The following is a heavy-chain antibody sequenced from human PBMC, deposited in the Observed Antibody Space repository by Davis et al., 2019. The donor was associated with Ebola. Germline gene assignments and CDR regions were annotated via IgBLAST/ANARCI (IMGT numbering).Heavy chain of an antibody. D-gene: IGHD1-20*01. Sequence: KVSCKDSGNSFSSHWIGWVRQKPGKGLEWMGIIYTGDSDTRYSPSFRGQVTIPADKSIKTAYPQWSSLKASDTAMYYCATLRRTITGMDDAFDIWGQGTMVTVSS. CDR1: GNSFSSHW. CDR3: ATLRRTITGMDDAFDI. V-gene: IGHV5-51*01. CDR2: IYTGDSDT. J-gene: IGHJ3*02.